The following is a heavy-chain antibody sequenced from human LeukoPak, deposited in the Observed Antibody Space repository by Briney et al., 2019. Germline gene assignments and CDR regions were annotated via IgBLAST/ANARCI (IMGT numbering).Heavy chain of an antibody. CDR2: ISGSGGST. V-gene: IGHV3-23*01. Sequence: PGGSLRLSCAASGFSFSNCAMSWVRQAPGQGLEWVSGISGSGGSTYYADSVKGRFTVSRDNSKNTLFLQMNSLRAEDTAVYYCAKDGGLWVSAHWGDSWGRGTLVTVSS. J-gene: IGHJ4*02. D-gene: IGHD7-27*01. CDR3: AKDGGLWVSAHWGDS. CDR1: GFSFSNCA.